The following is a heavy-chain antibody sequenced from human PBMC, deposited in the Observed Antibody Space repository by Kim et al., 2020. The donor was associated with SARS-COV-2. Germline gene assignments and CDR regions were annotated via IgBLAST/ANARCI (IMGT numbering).Heavy chain of an antibody. D-gene: IGHD3-16*02. CDR2: IKQDGSEK. CDR3: ARVQTYYDYVWGSYRSYYYYGMDV. J-gene: IGHJ6*02. Sequence: GGSLRLSCAASGFTFSSYWMSWVRQAPGKGLEWVANIKQDGSEKYYVDSVKGRFTISRDNAKNSLYLQMNSLRAEDTAVYYCARVQTYYDYVWGSYRSYYYYGMDVWGQGTTVTVSS. CDR1: GFTFSSYW. V-gene: IGHV3-7*01.